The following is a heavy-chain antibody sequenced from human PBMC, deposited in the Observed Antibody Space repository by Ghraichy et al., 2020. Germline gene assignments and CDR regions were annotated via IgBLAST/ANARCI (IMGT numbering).Heavy chain of an antibody. Sequence: GSLNISCETSGYNFAIHWIGWVRQVPGKGLEWVGTIYPDDSDTRYSPSFQGQVTFSVDKSISTAYLHWDSLQASDTAMYYCARLGVRGVSPYYSDYWGQGTLVTVSS. V-gene: IGHV5-51*01. CDR2: IYPDDSDT. CDR3: ARLGVRGVSPYYSDY. CDR1: GYNFAIHW. J-gene: IGHJ4*02. D-gene: IGHD3-10*01.